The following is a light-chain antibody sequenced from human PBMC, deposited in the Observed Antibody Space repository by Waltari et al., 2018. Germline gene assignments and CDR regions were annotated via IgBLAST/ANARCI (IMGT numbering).Light chain of an antibody. CDR2: HAY. J-gene: IGKJ4*01. CDR1: QSIQRY. CDR3: QQRADWPLT. V-gene: IGKV3-11*01. Sequence: EIVLTQSPATLSLSPGGRANLSCRASQSIQRYLGWYQQKPGQAPRLLIYHAYNRATGVPARFSGSGSETDFTLTISSLEPEDSAIYYCQQRADWPLTFGGGTTVEIK.